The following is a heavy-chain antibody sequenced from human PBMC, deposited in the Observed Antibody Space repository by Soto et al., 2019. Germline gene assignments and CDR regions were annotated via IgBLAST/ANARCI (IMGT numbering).Heavy chain of an antibody. CDR2: IDYSGKT. D-gene: IGHD3-22*01. J-gene: IGHJ4*02. Sequence: SETLSLTCGVSGYLSSSGYYWGWVRQTPGKGLEWLGSIDYSGKTYKNPSLKSRVSASVDLSQNQFSRNLRSVTAADTAVYFCARDLSSGYDSYYLDYSGQGTLVTVS. CDR1: GYLSSSGYY. V-gene: IGHV4-38-2*02. CDR3: ARDLSSGYDSYYLDY.